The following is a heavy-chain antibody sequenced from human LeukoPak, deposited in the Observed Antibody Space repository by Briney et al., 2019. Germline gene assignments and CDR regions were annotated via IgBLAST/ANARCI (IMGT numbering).Heavy chain of an antibody. CDR1: GLAFSSYA. J-gene: IGHJ6*03. CDR2: ISYDGSNK. CDR3: ARDRGWYYYYMDV. D-gene: IGHD2-15*01. V-gene: IGHV3-30*04. Sequence: GGSLRLSCAASGLAFSSYAMHWVRQAPGKGLEWVAVISYDGSNKYYADSVKGRFTISRDNSKNTLYLQMNSLRAEDTAVYYCARDRGWYYYYMDVWGKGTTVTVSS.